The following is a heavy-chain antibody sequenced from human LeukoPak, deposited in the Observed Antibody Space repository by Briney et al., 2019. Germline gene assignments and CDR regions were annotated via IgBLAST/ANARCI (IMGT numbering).Heavy chain of an antibody. CDR2: ISAYNGNT. Sequence: GASVKVSCKASGYTFTSYGISWVRQAPGQGLEWMGWISAYNGNTNYAQKLQGRVTMTTDTSTSTAYMELRSLRSDDTAVYYCARSPEYCSGGSCYSYWGQGTLVTVSS. CDR1: GYTFTSYG. V-gene: IGHV1-18*01. D-gene: IGHD2-15*01. J-gene: IGHJ4*02. CDR3: ARSPEYCSGGSCYSY.